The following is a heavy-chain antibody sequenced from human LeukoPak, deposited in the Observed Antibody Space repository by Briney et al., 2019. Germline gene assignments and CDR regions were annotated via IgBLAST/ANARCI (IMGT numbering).Heavy chain of an antibody. J-gene: IGHJ4*02. CDR1: GYTFTSYD. CDR3: ARGPYSSSWADY. D-gene: IGHD6-13*01. Sequence: ASVKVSCKASGYTFTSYDINWVRQATGQGLEWMGWMNPNSGNTGYAQKFQGRVTMTRNTSISTAYMELSSLRSEDTAVYFCARGPYSSSWADYWGQGTLVTVSS. CDR2: MNPNSGNT. V-gene: IGHV1-8*01.